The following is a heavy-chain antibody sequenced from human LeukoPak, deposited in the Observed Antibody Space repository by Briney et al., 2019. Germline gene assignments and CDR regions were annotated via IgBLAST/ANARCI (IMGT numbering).Heavy chain of an antibody. CDR2: IDISGNTI. D-gene: IGHD3-22*01. Sequence: PGGSLRLSCAASGFSFSDYEMNWVRQAPGKGLEWLSHIDISGNTIHYADSVEGRFTISRDNAKNSLYLQMNSLRAEDTAVYYCARDGGYYYDSSGYVDYWGQGTLVTVSS. V-gene: IGHV3-48*03. J-gene: IGHJ4*02. CDR1: GFSFSDYE. CDR3: ARDGGYYYDSSGYVDY.